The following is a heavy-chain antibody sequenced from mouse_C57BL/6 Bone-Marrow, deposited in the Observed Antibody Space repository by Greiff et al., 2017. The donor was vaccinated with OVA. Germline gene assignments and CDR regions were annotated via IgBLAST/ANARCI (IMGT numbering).Heavy chain of an antibody. CDR1: GFSLTSYG. V-gene: IGHV2-6-1*01. CDR3: ARHEERGPYAMDY. Sequence: QVQLQQSGPGLVAPSQSLSITCTVSGFSLTSYGVHWVRQPPGKGLEWLVVIWSDGSTTYNSALKSRLSISKDNSKSQVFLKMNSLQTDDTAMYYCARHEERGPYAMDYWGQGTSVTVSS. J-gene: IGHJ4*01. CDR2: IWSDGST.